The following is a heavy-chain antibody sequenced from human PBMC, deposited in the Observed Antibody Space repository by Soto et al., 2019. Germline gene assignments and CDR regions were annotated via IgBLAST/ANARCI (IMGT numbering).Heavy chain of an antibody. D-gene: IGHD6-13*01. CDR3: ASERAGYEY. J-gene: IGHJ4*02. CDR2: INPNSGAT. CDR1: WYTFTGYY. V-gene: IGHV1-2*02. Sequence: ASVKVSCNASWYTFTGYYLHWVRQAPGQGLEWMGFINPNSGATNYAQKFQGRVTLTRDTSLSTAHVELRRLRSEETAVYYCASERAGYEYWGQGTLVTV.